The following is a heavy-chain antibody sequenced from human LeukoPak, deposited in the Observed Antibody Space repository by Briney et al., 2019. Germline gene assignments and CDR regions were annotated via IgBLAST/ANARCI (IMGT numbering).Heavy chain of an antibody. CDR1: GGTFSSYA. J-gene: IGHJ4*02. CDR2: IIPILDIA. V-gene: IGHV1-69*10. CDR3: AREEMATPYFDY. D-gene: IGHD5-24*01. Sequence: ASVTVSCKASGGTFSSYAVSWVRQAPGQGLEWLGGIIPILDIADYAQKFQGRVTITADKSTSTAYMELTSLRSEDTAVYYCAREEMATPYFDYWGQGPLVTVSS.